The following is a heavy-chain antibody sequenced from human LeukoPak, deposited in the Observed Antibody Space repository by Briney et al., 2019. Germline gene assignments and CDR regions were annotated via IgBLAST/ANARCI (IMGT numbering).Heavy chain of an antibody. V-gene: IGHV1-2*02. Sequence: GASVKISCKASGYTFTGYYMHWVRQAPGQGLEWMGWINPNSGGTNYAQKFQGRVTMTRDTSISTAYMELSRLRSDDTAVYYCARAESGDILTGYYDYCGQGTLVTVSS. D-gene: IGHD3-9*01. CDR2: INPNSGGT. CDR3: ARAESGDILTGYYDY. J-gene: IGHJ4*02. CDR1: GYTFTGYY.